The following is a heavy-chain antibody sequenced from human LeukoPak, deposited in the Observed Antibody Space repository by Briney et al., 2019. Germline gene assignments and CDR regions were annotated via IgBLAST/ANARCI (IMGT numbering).Heavy chain of an antibody. CDR2: ISTYNGNT. V-gene: IGHV1-18*01. D-gene: IGHD6-13*01. J-gene: IGHJ4*02. Sequence: GASVKVSCKASGYTFTSYGISWVRQAPGQGLEWMGWISTYNGNTNYAQNLQGRVTMTTDTSTNTAYMELRSLRSDDTAVYYCARDVRYSSSRYFDYWGQGTLVTVSS. CDR3: ARDVRYSSSRYFDY. CDR1: GYTFTSYG.